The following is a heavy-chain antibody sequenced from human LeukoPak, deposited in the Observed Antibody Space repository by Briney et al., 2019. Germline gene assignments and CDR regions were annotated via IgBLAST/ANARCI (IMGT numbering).Heavy chain of an antibody. CDR2: ISAYNGNT. Sequence: ASVKVSCKASGYTFTSYGISWVRQAPGQGLEWMGWISAYNGNTNYAQKLQGRVTMTTDRSTSTAYMELRSLRSDDTAVYYCARDGLRKDIGVVPLELDYWGQGTLVTVSS. J-gene: IGHJ4*02. D-gene: IGHD2-2*01. CDR3: ARDGLRKDIGVVPLELDY. CDR1: GYTFTSYG. V-gene: IGHV1-18*01.